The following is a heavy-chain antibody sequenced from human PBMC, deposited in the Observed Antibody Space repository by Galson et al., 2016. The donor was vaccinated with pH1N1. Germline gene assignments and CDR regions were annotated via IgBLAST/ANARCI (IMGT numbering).Heavy chain of an antibody. CDR2: ITYTSGTT. CDR1: GFAFNTWH. V-gene: IGHV3-48*03. Sequence: SLRLSCAASGFAFNTWHMDWVRQAPGEGLEWISFITYTSGTTYHADSVRGRFIVSRDNAKNSLYLQMNSLRAEDTAIYYCARPGNYDGDRRGAFDLWGQGTMVTVSP. CDR3: ARPGNYDGDRRGAFDL. D-gene: IGHD4-23*01. J-gene: IGHJ3*01.